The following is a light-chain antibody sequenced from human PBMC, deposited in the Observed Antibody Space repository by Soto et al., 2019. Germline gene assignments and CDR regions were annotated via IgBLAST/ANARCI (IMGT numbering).Light chain of an antibody. CDR2: AAS. CDR3: QQTNSFPYT. V-gene: IGKV1-12*01. Sequence: DIQVTHSPSSMSASVGDTVTMTCRWRRDIYRWLAWYQQTPGKAPKLLIFAASTLQSGAPSRFFGSGSGTEFSLTINSLQSEDFATYFCQQTNSFPYTFGPGTKVDIK. CDR1: RDIYRW. J-gene: IGKJ2*01.